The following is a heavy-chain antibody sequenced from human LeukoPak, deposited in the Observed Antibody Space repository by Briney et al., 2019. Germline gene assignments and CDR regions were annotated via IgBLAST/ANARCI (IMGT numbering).Heavy chain of an antibody. CDR3: ARNYDSRYYYYMDV. Sequence: GASVKVSCKASCYTFTSYGISWVRQAPGQGLEWMGWISAYNGNTNYAQKLQGRVTMTTDTSTSTAYMELRSLRSDDTAVYYCARNYDSRYYYYMDVWGKGTTVTVSS. CDR1: CYTFTSYG. V-gene: IGHV1-18*01. CDR2: ISAYNGNT. J-gene: IGHJ6*03. D-gene: IGHD5-12*01.